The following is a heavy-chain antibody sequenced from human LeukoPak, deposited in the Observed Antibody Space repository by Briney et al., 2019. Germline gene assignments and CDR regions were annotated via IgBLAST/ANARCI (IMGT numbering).Heavy chain of an antibody. CDR3: ARRRSGSYYELDY. D-gene: IGHD1-26*01. V-gene: IGHV1-2*04. J-gene: IGHJ4*02. CDR1: GYTFTSYA. Sequence: GASVKVSCKASGYTFTSYAMHWVRQAPGQGLEWMGWINPNSGGTNYAQKFQGWVTMTRDTSISTAYMELSRLRSDDTAVYYCARRRSGSYYELDYWGQGTLVTVSS. CDR2: INPNSGGT.